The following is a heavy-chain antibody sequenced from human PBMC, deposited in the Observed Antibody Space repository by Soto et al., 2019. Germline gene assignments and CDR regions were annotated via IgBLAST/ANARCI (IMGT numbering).Heavy chain of an antibody. Sequence: GSLRLSCAASGFTFSSYEMNWVRQAPGKGLEWVSYISSSGSTIYYADSVKGRFTISRDNAKNSLYLQMNSLRAEDTAVYYCARSWGMAHFDYWGQGTLVTVSS. CDR1: GFTFSSYE. J-gene: IGHJ4*02. CDR3: ARSWGMAHFDY. V-gene: IGHV3-48*03. CDR2: ISSSGSTI. D-gene: IGHD2-8*01.